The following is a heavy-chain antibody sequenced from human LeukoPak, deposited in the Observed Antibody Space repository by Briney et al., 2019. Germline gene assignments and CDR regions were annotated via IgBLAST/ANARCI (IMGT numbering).Heavy chain of an antibody. CDR2: IYYRGTT. V-gene: IGHV4-61*01. CDR3: ARSFYSSGWYTPLRWFDT. Sequence: SETLSLTCVVSGASISSGSHYWNWIRQSPGRELEWIGHIYYRGTTNYTPSLKSRVTISVDTSMNQFSLRLTSMTAADTAVYFCARSFYSSGWYTPLRWFDTWGQGALVTVSS. J-gene: IGHJ5*02. D-gene: IGHD6-19*01. CDR1: GASISSGSHY.